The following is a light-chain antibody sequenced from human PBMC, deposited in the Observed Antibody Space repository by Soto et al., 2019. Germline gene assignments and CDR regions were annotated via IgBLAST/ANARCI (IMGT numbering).Light chain of an antibody. CDR1: SSNIGKYN. V-gene: IGLV1-47*01. J-gene: IGLJ3*02. Sequence: QSVLTQPPSASGTPGQRVTISCFGSSSNIGKYNVYWYQQLPGTTPKLLIYRNDQRPSGVPDRFFASKSGTSASLAISGLRSEDEADYYCAVWDDRLHGMFGGGTKVTVL. CDR3: AVWDDRLHGM. CDR2: RND.